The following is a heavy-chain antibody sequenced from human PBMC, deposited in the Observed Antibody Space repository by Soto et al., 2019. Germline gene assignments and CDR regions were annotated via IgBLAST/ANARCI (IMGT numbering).Heavy chain of an antibody. V-gene: IGHV1-18*01. J-gene: IGHJ5*02. Sequence: ASVKVSCTASGYTFFTYDISWVRQAPGQGLGWMGWISTYSGDTKYAQKFQGRVTMTTDTSTTTAYLELRSLRSDDTAVYYCARHHGPTTSENWFDPWGQGTLVTVAS. CDR2: ISTYSGDT. CDR1: GYTFFTYD. D-gene: IGHD5-12*01. CDR3: ARHHGPTTSENWFDP.